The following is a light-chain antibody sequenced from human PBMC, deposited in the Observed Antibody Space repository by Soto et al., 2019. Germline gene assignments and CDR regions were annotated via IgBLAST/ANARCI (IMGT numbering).Light chain of an antibody. Sequence: QSVLTQPASVSGSPGQSITISCAGTSSDVGGYDYVSWYQHHPGKAPKLIIYEVGNRPSGVSNRFSGSKSGNTASLTISGLQADDEADYYCTAYATSSPYVFGTGTKLTVL. J-gene: IGLJ1*01. CDR1: SSDVGGYDY. V-gene: IGLV2-14*01. CDR2: EVG. CDR3: TAYATSSPYV.